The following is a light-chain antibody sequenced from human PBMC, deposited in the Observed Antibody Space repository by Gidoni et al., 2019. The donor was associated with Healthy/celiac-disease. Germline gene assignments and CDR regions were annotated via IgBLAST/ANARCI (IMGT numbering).Light chain of an antibody. CDR1: QSISSN. V-gene: IGKV1-39*01. CDR3: QQSYRTPLT. Sequence: EIQMTQSPSSLSASVGDRVTITCRASQSISSNLNWYQQKPGKAPKLLIYAASSLKSGVPPRFSGSGSGTDFTLTISSLQPEDFATYYCQQSYRTPLTFGGGTKVEIK. J-gene: IGKJ4*01. CDR2: AAS.